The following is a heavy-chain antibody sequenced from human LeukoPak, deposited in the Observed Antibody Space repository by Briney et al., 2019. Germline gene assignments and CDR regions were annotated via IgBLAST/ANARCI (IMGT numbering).Heavy chain of an antibody. CDR1: GFTFSSYS. CDR2: ISSSSSYI. Sequence: GGSLRLSCAASGFTFSSYSMNWVRQAPGKGLEWVSSISSSSSYIYYADSVKGRFTISRDNAKNSLYLQMNSLRAEDTAVYYCARDIRRLFPIINAFDIWGQGTMVTVSS. J-gene: IGHJ3*02. D-gene: IGHD3-10*01. V-gene: IGHV3-21*01. CDR3: ARDIRRLFPIINAFDI.